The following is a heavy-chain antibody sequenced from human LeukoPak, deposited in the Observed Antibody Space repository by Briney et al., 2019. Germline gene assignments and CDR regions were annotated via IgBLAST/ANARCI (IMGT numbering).Heavy chain of an antibody. CDR1: GYTFTSYG. Sequence: ASVKVPCKASGYTFTSYGISWVRQAPGQGLEWMGWISAYNGNTNYAQKLQGRVTMATDTSTSTAYMELRSLRSDDTAVYYCARDYNWNDRSPFDYWGQGTLVTVSS. CDR2: ISAYNGNT. CDR3: ARDYNWNDRSPFDY. J-gene: IGHJ4*02. D-gene: IGHD1-1*01. V-gene: IGHV1-18*01.